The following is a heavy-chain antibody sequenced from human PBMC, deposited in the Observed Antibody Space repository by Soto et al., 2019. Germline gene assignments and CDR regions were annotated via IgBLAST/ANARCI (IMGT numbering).Heavy chain of an antibody. Sequence: QVQLQESGPGLEKPSQTLSLTCTVSGASISSGDYYWTWVRQRPGKGLEWIGNIYYTGNTFYNPSLKSRVTISVDTSKNQFSLKLSSVTAADTGLYYCATYGLGANSRFLEYWGQGTLVTVSS. CDR2: IYYTGNT. CDR1: GASISSGDYY. J-gene: IGHJ4*02. D-gene: IGHD4-17*01. CDR3: ATYGLGANSRFLEY. V-gene: IGHV4-30-4*01.